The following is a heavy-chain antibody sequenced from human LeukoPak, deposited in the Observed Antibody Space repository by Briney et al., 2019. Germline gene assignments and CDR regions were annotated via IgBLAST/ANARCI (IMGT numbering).Heavy chain of an antibody. V-gene: IGHV3-23*01. Sequence: GGSLRLSCAASGFTFSSYGMSWVRQAPGKGLEWVSTISGSGASTYYADSVKGRFTISRDNSKKTLYLQMNSLRAEDTAVYYCAKDFNSGSLWFGELTFGNWGQGTLVTVSS. CDR2: ISGSGAST. J-gene: IGHJ4*02. D-gene: IGHD3-10*01. CDR1: GFTFSSYG. CDR3: AKDFNSGSLWFGELTFGN.